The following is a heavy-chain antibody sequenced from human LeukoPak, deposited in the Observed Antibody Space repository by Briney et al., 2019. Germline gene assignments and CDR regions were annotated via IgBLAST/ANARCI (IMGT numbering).Heavy chain of an antibody. CDR3: ARGVYIAAAQYGY. CDR1: GGSISSYY. D-gene: IGHD6-13*01. CDR2: IYYSGTT. Sequence: SETLSLTCTVSGGSISSYYWSWIRQPPGKGLEWIGYIYYSGTTNYNPSLKSRVTILVDTSKNQFSLMLSSVTAADTAVYYCARGVYIAAAQYGYWGQGTLVTVSS. V-gene: IGHV4-59*01. J-gene: IGHJ4*02.